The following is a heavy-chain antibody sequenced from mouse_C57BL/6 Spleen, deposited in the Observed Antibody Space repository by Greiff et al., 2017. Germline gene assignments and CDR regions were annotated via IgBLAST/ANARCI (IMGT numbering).Heavy chain of an antibody. CDR3: AREGLITTVVANYYFDD. D-gene: IGHD1-1*01. Sequence: QVQLQQSGAELVKPGASVKISCKASGYAFSSYWMNWVKQRPGKGLEWIGQIYPGDGDTNYNGKFKGKATLTADKSSSTAYMQLSSLTSEDSAVYFCAREGLITTVVANYYFDDWGQGTTLTVSS. CDR2: IYPGDGDT. CDR1: GYAFSSYW. V-gene: IGHV1-80*01. J-gene: IGHJ2*01.